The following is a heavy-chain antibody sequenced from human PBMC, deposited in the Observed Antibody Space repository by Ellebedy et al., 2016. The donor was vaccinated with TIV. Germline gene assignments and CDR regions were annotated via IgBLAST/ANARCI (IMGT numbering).Heavy chain of an antibody. V-gene: IGHV3-23*01. CDR3: GKGWRSPDP. CDR2: IIISGDST. J-gene: IGHJ5*02. Sequence: GESLKISXAASGFTFGSFHMSWVRQAPGKGLEWVSSIIISGDSTYYAESVRGRFTISRDDSKNTIYLHMNSLREEDTAVYFCGKGWRSPDPWGQGTQVTVSS. CDR1: GFTFGSFH.